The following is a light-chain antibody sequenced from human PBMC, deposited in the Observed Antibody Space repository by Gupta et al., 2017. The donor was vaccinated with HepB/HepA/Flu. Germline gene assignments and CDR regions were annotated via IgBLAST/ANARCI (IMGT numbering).Light chain of an antibody. CDR2: QDS. CDR1: KLGDKY. J-gene: IGLJ2*01. CDR3: QAWDSSLV. V-gene: IGLV3-1*01. Sequence: SYELTQPPSVSVSPGQTASITCSGDKLGDKYACWYQQKTGQSPVLVIYQDSKRPSGIPERFSGSNCGNTATLTISGTQAMDEADYYCQAWDSSLVFGGGTKLTVL.